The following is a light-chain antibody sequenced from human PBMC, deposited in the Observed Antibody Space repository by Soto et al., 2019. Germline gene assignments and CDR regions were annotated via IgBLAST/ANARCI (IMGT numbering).Light chain of an antibody. Sequence: QSALTQPASVPGSPGQSITISCTGTSSDVGGYNYVSWSQQHPGKAPKLMIYEVSNRPSGVSNRFSGSKSGNTASLTISGLQAEDEADYYCSSYTTIDTYVFGTGTKLTVL. CDR2: EVS. CDR1: SSDVGGYNY. V-gene: IGLV2-14*01. J-gene: IGLJ1*01. CDR3: SSYTTIDTYV.